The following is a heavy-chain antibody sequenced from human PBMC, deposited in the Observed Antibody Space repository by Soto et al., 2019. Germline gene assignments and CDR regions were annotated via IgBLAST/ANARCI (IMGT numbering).Heavy chain of an antibody. J-gene: IGHJ5*02. CDR1: DDSIYSDKYY. CDR2: IYYRGNT. V-gene: IGHV4-39*07. Sequence: PSETLSLTCSVSDDSIYSDKYYWGWIRQPPGKGLEWIGSIYYRGNTYYNPSLQTRVTISVDTSKNQFSLKLSSVTAADTAVYYCARGWFVPAAAEPNWFDPWGQGTLVTVSS. D-gene: IGHD6-13*01. CDR3: ARGWFVPAAAEPNWFDP.